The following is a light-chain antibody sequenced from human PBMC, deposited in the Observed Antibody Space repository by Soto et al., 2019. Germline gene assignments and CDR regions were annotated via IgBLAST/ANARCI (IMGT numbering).Light chain of an antibody. V-gene: IGLV1-40*01. CDR2: GNN. CDR1: SSNIGAGHD. Sequence: QSALTQPPSVSGAPGQSVTISCTGSSSNIGAGHDLHWYQQFPGTAPKVLIYGNNNRPSGVSDRFSGSKSGTSASLAITGLQAEDEADYYCSSYTSSSRYVFGTGTKVTV. J-gene: IGLJ1*01. CDR3: SSYTSSSRYV.